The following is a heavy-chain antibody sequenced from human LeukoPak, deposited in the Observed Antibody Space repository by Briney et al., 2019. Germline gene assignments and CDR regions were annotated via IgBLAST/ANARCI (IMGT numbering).Heavy chain of an antibody. CDR1: GGSISSGSYY. CDR2: IYTSGST. CDR3: ARHHYASGTHTPYYFDF. V-gene: IGHV4-61*02. J-gene: IGHJ4*02. D-gene: IGHD3-10*01. Sequence: SETLSLTCTVSGGSISSGSYYWSWIRQPAGKGLEWIGRIYTSGSTNYNPSLKSRVTMSVDTSKSQFSLKLSSVTAADTALYYCARHHYASGTHTPYYFDFWGQGTLVTVSS.